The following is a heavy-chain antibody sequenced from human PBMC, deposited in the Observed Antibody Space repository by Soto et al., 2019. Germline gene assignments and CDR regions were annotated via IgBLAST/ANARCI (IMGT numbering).Heavy chain of an antibody. J-gene: IGHJ6*04. V-gene: IGHV4-59*08. CDR2: IYYSGST. CDR1: GGSISSYY. CDR3: ARHGRSSTSCHYRMDV. D-gene: IGHD2-2*01. Sequence: ASETLSLTCTVSGGSISSYYWSWIRQPPGKGLEWIGYIYYSGSTNYNSSLESRVTISVDTSKNQFSLKLSSVSAADTAVYYCARHGRSSTSCHYRMDVWGKGTTVTVSS.